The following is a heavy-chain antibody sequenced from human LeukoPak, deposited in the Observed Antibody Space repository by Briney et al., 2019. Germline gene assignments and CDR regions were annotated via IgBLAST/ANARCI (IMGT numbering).Heavy chain of an antibody. CDR3: AKQPLYYYYYMDV. J-gene: IGHJ6*03. CDR2: INPNSGGT. V-gene: IGHV1-2*02. D-gene: IGHD5-18*01. CDR1: GYTINTHY. Sequence: ASVKVSCKASGYTINTHYMHWVRQAPGQGLEWMGWINPNSGGTNYAQKFQGRVTMTRDTSISTAYMELSRLRSDDTAVYYCAKQPLYYYYYMDVWGKGTTVTISS.